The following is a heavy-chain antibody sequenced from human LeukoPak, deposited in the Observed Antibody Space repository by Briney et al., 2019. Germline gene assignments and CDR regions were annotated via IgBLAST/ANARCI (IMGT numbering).Heavy chain of an antibody. CDR3: ARDLRDYGSGLDY. Sequence: SETLSLTCTVSGGFISSSSYYWGWIRQPPGKGLEWIGSIYYSGSTYYNPSLKSRVTISVDTSKNQFSLKLSSVTAADTAVYYCARDLRDYGSGLDYWGQGTLVTVSS. CDR2: IYYSGST. CDR1: GGFISSSSYY. V-gene: IGHV4-39*07. J-gene: IGHJ4*02. D-gene: IGHD3-10*01.